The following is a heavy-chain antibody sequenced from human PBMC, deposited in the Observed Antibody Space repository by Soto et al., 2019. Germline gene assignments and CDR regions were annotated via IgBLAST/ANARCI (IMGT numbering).Heavy chain of an antibody. CDR3: AKGYYYDSSGYYSKVSAFDI. CDR1: GFTFSSYG. V-gene: IGHV3-30*18. CDR2: ISYDGSNK. J-gene: IGHJ3*02. D-gene: IGHD3-22*01. Sequence: QVQLVESGGGVVQPGRSLRLSCAASGFTFSSYGMHWVRQAPGKGLEWVAVISYDGSNKYYADSVKGRFTISRDNSKNTRYLQMNSLRAEDTAVYYCAKGYYYDSSGYYSKVSAFDIWGQGTMVTVSS.